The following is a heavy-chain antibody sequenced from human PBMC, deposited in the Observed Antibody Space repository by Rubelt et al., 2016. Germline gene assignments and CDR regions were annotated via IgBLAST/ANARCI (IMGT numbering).Heavy chain of an antibody. J-gene: IGHJ4*02. Sequence: QVQLQESGPGLVKPSETLSLTCTVSGGSISSYYWSWIRQPPGKGLEWIGYIYYSGSTNYNPSLKSRVTISVDTSKNQFSLKLSSVTAADTAVYYCARDIVATGPYFDYWGQGTLVTVSS. CDR2: IYYSGST. D-gene: IGHD5-12*01. CDR1: GGSISSYY. CDR3: ARDIVATGPYFDY. V-gene: IGHV4-59*01.